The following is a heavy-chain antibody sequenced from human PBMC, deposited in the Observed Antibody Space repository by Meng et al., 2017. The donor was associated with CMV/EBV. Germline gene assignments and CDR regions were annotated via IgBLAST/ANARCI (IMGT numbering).Heavy chain of an antibody. CDR1: GGSFSGYY. V-gene: IGHV4-34*01. J-gene: IGHJ4*02. Sequence: QVQLQQGGAGLLKPSETLSLTCAVYGGSFSGYYWSWIRQPPGKGLEWIGEINHSGSTNYNPSLKSRVTISVDTSKNQFSLKLSSVTAADTAVYYCARGLWFGELSPFDYWGQGTLVTVSS. CDR2: INHSGST. CDR3: ARGLWFGELSPFDY. D-gene: IGHD3-10*01.